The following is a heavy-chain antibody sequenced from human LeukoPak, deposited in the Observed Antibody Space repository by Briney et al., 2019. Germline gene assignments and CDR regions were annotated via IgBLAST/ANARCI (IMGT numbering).Heavy chain of an antibody. Sequence: GGSLRLSCAASGFTFSTYAMSWVRQAPGKGLEWVSAISGSGGSTYYADSVKGRFTISRDNSKNTLYLQMNSLRAEDTAVYYCAKDLSDILTGSPDRLPWGQGTLVTVSS. CDR3: AKDLSDILTGSPDRLP. CDR2: ISGSGGST. J-gene: IGHJ5*02. CDR1: GFTFSTYA. V-gene: IGHV3-23*01. D-gene: IGHD3-9*01.